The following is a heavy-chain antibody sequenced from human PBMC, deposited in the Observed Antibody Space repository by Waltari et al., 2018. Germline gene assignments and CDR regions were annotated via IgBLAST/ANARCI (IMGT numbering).Heavy chain of an antibody. CDR3: VRSIAFAS. Sequence: FRSYFIGWVRQAPGKGLEWVSSRSDAGGVISYADSLKGRFTIARDNSKNALYLQMNSRRAVDTAVDYCVRSIAFASWGQGTLVAVSS. CDR2: RSDAGGVI. V-gene: IGHV3-23*01. CDR1: FRSYF. J-gene: IGHJ4*02. D-gene: IGHD6-6*01.